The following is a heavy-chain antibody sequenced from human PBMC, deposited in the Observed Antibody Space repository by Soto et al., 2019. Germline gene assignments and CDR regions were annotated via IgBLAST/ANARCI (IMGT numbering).Heavy chain of an antibody. V-gene: IGHV4-4*07. CDR3: TRDGMTTGDT. CDR2: VFSSVSA. Sequence: SETLSLTCTVSGVSVTSYTLSWVRQPANKGLEWIGRVFSSVSATYSPSLKSRVRISMDTPENRISLKLDSVTDADAGVYYCTRDGMTTGDTWGPGTLVTVSS. D-gene: IGHD2-21*02. CDR1: GVSVTSYT. J-gene: IGHJ4*02.